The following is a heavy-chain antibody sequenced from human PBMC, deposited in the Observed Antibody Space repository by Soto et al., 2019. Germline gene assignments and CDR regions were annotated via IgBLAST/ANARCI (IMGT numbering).Heavy chain of an antibody. V-gene: IGHV1-3*01. J-gene: IGHJ4*02. CDR3: ARDLGTAVAFDY. CDR1: GYTFTSYA. CDR2: INAGNGNT. D-gene: IGHD6-19*01. Sequence: QVQLVQSGAEVKKPGASVKVSCKASGYTFTSYAMHWVRQAPGQRLEWMGWINAGNGNTKYSQKFQGRVTITRDTSASTAYMELSSLRSEDTAVYYCARDLGTAVAFDYWGQGTLVTVSS.